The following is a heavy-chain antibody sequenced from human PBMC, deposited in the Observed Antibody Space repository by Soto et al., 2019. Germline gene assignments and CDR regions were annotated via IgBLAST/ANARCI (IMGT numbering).Heavy chain of an antibody. J-gene: IGHJ4*02. V-gene: IGHV5-51*01. CDR1: GYNFTTYW. CDR3: AKDFDIGGAAYYFDY. CDR2: IYPADSDT. Sequence: PGESLKISCKASGYNFTTYWIGWVRQMPGKGLELMGVIYPADSDTRYRPPFQGQVTFSADKSLTTAYLQWNSLKASDTAKYYCAKDFDIGGAAYYFDYWGQGTLVTVSS. D-gene: IGHD1-26*01.